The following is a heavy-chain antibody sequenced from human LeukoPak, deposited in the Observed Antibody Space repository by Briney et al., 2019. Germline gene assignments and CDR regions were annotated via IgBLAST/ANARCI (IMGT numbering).Heavy chain of an antibody. CDR2: IRSKAYGGTK. V-gene: IGHV3-49*04. CDR1: GFSFGDYA. Sequence: PGRSLRLSCTASGFSFGDYAMSWVRQAPGKGLEWVGFIRSKAYGGTKDYAASVKGRFTISRDDSKSIAYLQMNSLKTEDTAVYYCSRERPSGSYYGAWAFDIWGQGTMVTVSS. D-gene: IGHD1-26*01. J-gene: IGHJ3*02. CDR3: SRERPSGSYYGAWAFDI.